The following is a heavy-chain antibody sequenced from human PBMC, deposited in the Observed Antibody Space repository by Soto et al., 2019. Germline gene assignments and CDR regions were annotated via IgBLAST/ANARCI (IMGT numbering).Heavy chain of an antibody. J-gene: IGHJ4*02. CDR1: GGTFSTYI. V-gene: IGHV1-69*02. Sequence: QVQLVQSGAEVKKPGSSVKVSCKASGGTFSTYIINWVRQAPGQGLEWMGRIIPVLGIANYAQKFQGRVTIAADKSTGTADMDLRSLRSEDTAIYYCARGRGGGFDDWGQGTLVTVSS. CDR3: ARGRGGGFDD. CDR2: IIPVLGIA.